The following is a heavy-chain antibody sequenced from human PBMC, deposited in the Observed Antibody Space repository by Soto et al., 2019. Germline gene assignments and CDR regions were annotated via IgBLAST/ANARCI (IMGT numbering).Heavy chain of an antibody. CDR3: ASLRGYCSGGSCSYAFDI. Sequence: ASVKVSCKASGYTFTSYDINWVRQATGQGLEWMGWMNPNSGNTGYAQKFQGRVTMTRNTSISTAYMELSSLRSEDTAVYYWASLRGYCSGGSCSYAFDIWGQGTMVTVSS. J-gene: IGHJ3*02. D-gene: IGHD2-15*01. V-gene: IGHV1-8*01. CDR2: MNPNSGNT. CDR1: GYTFTSYD.